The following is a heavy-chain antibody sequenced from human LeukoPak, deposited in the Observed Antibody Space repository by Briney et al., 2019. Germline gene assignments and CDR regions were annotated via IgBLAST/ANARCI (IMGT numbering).Heavy chain of an antibody. CDR1: GGTFSSYA. J-gene: IGHJ6*02. CDR2: ISPILGIA. CDR3: ARISKSNYYGMDV. V-gene: IGHV1-69*04. Sequence: ASVKVSCKASGGTFSSYAISWVRQAPGQGLEWMGRISPILGIANYAQKFQGRVTITADKSTSTAYMELSNLRSEDTAVYYCARISKSNYYGMDVWGQGTTVTVSS.